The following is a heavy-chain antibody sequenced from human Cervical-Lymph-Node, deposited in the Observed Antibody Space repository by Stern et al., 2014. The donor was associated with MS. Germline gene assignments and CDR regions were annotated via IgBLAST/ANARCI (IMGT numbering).Heavy chain of an antibody. Sequence: QLQLQESGPGLVKPSQTLSLTCTVSGASINSVGFYWSWIRQPAGKGLEWIGRIYPPTNINCNPSLKSRVTISKATSRNQFSLRLRSGTAADAATYYCASSQGYHYGLDVWGQGTTVTVSS. J-gene: IGHJ6*02. CDR2: IYPPTNI. CDR3: ASSQGYHYGLDV. V-gene: IGHV4-61*02. CDR1: GASINSVGFY.